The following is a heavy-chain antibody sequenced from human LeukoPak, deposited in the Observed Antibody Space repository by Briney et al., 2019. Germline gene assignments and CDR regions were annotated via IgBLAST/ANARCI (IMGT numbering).Heavy chain of an antibody. D-gene: IGHD3-10*01. Sequence: SLRLSSAASGFTFSSYGMHWGRQAPGKGLESVAVISYDGSNKYFAEAVKGRFTISRDNSKNTLYLQMSSLRAEDTAVYYCAKDIHITMVRGVIMPHSFDYWGQGTLVTVSS. CDR3: AKDIHITMVRGVIMPHSFDY. V-gene: IGHV3-30*18. J-gene: IGHJ4*02. CDR2: ISYDGSNK. CDR1: GFTFSSYG.